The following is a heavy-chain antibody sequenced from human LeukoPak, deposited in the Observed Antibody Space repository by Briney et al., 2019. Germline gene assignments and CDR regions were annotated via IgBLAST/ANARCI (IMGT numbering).Heavy chain of an antibody. CDR3: ARDPRDYYDSSGYEPHDAFDI. CDR1: GYTFTSYY. Sequence: ASVKVSCKASGYTFTSYYMHWVRQAPGQGLEWMGWINPNSGGTNYAQKFQGRVTMTRDTSISTAYMELSRLRSDDTAVYYCARDPRDYYDSSGYEPHDAFDIWGQGTMVTVSS. D-gene: IGHD3-22*01. J-gene: IGHJ3*02. CDR2: INPNSGGT. V-gene: IGHV1-2*02.